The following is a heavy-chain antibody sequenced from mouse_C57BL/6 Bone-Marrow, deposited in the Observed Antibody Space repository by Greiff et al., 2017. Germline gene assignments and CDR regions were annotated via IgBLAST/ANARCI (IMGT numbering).Heavy chain of an antibody. CDR1: GYTFTSYW. CDR2: IDPSDSET. Sequence: QVQLQQPGAELVRPGSSVKLSCKASGYTFTSYWMHWVKQRPIQGLEWIGNIDPSDSETHYNQKFKDKATLTVDKSSSTAYMQLSSLTSEDSAVYCCARDGGKEYYLDYWGQGTTLTVSS. D-gene: IGHD1-1*02. V-gene: IGHV1-52*01. J-gene: IGHJ2*01. CDR3: ARDGGKEYYLDY.